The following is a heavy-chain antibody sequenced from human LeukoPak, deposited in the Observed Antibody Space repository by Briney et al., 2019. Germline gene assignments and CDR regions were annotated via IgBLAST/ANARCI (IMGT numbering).Heavy chain of an antibody. V-gene: IGHV3-23*01. CDR3: AKEYSGYDFDY. CDR1: GFSFSNHY. J-gene: IGHJ4*02. CDR2: TSGSGVNS. Sequence: GGSLRLSCTASGFSFSNHYMRWIRQAPGKGLEWVAATSGSGVNSYYADSVRGRFTISRDNSQNTLYLQMDSLRAEDTALYYCAKEYSGYDFDYWGQGTLVTVSS. D-gene: IGHD5-12*01.